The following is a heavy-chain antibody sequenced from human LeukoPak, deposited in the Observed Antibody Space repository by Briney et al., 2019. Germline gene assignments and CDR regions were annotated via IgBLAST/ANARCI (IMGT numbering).Heavy chain of an antibody. CDR3: AREIVGGFNPGAY. J-gene: IGHJ4*02. V-gene: IGHV4-4*02. CDR2: IHRSGST. CDR1: LDSTTSNF. D-gene: IGHD1-14*01. Sequence: PSETLSLTCTVSLDSTTSNFWSWVRQPPGKGLEWIGEIHRSGSTNYNPSLQSRVTISIDRSKNQIALELFSVTAADTAVYYCAREIVGGFNPGAYWGQGTLVTVSS.